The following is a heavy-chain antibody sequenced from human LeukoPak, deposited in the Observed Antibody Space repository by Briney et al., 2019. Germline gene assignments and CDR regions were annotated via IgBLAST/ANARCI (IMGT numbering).Heavy chain of an antibody. V-gene: IGHV3-11*01. CDR2: ISSSGSTI. D-gene: IGHD3-22*01. Sequence: GGSLRLSCAASGFTVSSNYMSWVRQAPGKGLEWVSYISSSGSTIYYADSVKGRFTISRDNAKNSLYLQMNSLRAEDTAMYYCARANYYDSSGYYYVVGSFDYWGQGTLVTVSS. CDR1: GFTVSSNY. CDR3: ARANYYDSSGYYYVVGSFDY. J-gene: IGHJ4*02.